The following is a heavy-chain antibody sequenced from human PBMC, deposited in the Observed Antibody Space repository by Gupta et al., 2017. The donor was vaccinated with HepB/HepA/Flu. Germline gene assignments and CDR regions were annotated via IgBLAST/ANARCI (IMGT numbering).Heavy chain of an antibody. V-gene: IGHV4-4*08. CDR3: ARNDSVGRTFDI. CDR1: GVSISGYY. Sequence: QVQLQESGPGLVRRSATLSLTCRVPGVSISGYYWNWIRQPPGKGLEWIGCFYNSASVVYNPSLKSRVTISGDTSKNQVSLNLKSVTVADTALYYCARNDSVGRTFDIWGLGTMVTVSS. J-gene: IGHJ3*02. CDR2: FYNSASV. D-gene: IGHD1-26*01.